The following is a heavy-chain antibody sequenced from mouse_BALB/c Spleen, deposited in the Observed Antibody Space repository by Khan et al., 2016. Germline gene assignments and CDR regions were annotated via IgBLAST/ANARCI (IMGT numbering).Heavy chain of an antibody. CDR2: INPSSGYT. V-gene: IGHV1-4*01. Sequence: QVQLQQSGAELVKPGASVKMSCKASGYTFTSYTMHWVKQRPGQGLEWIGYINPSSGYTKYNQKFKDKATLTADKSSSTAYMQLSSLTSEDSDVYNCARKSTRASYWGQGTTLTVSS. CDR1: GYTFTSYT. D-gene: IGHD3-1*01. CDR3: ARKSTRASY. J-gene: IGHJ2*01.